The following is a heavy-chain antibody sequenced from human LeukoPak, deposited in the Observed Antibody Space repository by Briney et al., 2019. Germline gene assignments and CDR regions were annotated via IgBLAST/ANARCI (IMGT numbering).Heavy chain of an antibody. CDR1: GFTFSTYE. Sequence: PGGSLRLSCAASGFTFSTYEMNWVRQAPGKGLEWVSFISSSSSTIYYADSVKGRFTISRDNAKNSLYLQMNSLRAEDTAVYYCVGDDGSSGWYGPLGYWGQGTLVTVSS. D-gene: IGHD6-19*01. CDR2: ISSSSSTI. CDR3: VGDDGSSGWYGPLGY. V-gene: IGHV3-48*03. J-gene: IGHJ4*02.